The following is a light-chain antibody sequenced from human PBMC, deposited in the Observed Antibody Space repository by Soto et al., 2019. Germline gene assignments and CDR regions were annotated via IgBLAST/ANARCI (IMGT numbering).Light chain of an antibody. J-gene: IGKJ1*01. V-gene: IGKV1-39*01. Sequence: DIQMTQSPSSLSASVGDRVTITCRASQSISSFLTWYQQKAGKAPKLLIYAASSLQSGVPSRFSGSGSGTDFTLIISSLQPEDFASYYCQQSFSTPPTFGQGTKVEIK. CDR1: QSISSF. CDR2: AAS. CDR3: QQSFSTPPT.